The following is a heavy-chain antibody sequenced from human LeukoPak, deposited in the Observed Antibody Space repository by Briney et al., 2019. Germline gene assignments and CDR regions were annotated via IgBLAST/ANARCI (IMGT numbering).Heavy chain of an antibody. Sequence: GGSLRLSCAASGFTFDDCAMHWVRQAPGKGLEWVSGISWNSGSIGYADSVKGRFTISRDNAKNSLYLQMNSLRAEDTALYYCAKDTYYYGSGSYPPNYYYYGMDVWGQGTTVTVSS. CDR2: ISWNSGSI. J-gene: IGHJ6*02. D-gene: IGHD3-10*01. CDR3: AKDTYYYGSGSYPPNYYYYGMDV. V-gene: IGHV3-9*01. CDR1: GFTFDDCA.